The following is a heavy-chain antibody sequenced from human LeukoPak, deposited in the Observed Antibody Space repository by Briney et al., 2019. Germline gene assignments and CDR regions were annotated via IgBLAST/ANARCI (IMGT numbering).Heavy chain of an antibody. V-gene: IGHV3-7*01. CDR3: ARGSWPFDR. CDR1: GFAFDTCW. D-gene: IGHD3-9*01. CDR2: IKQDGRET. J-gene: IGHJ4*02. Sequence: PGGSLRLSCAASGFAFDTCWMGWVRQAPGNGLEWVATIKQDGRETYYVDDVKGRFTISRDNAKNSLFLEMNSLSVEDTAVYYCARGSWPFDRWGQGTLVTVSS.